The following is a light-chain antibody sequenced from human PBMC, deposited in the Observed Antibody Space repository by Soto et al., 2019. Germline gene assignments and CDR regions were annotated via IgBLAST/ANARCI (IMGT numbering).Light chain of an antibody. Sequence: QSALTQPASVSGSPGQSITISCTGTSSDVGGYNYVSWYQQHPGKAPKLMIYEVSNRPSGVSNRFSGSKSGNTASLTISGLQAEDEADYYCSSYTSSSTPHYVFGTGIKLTVL. CDR2: EVS. CDR1: SSDVGGYNY. V-gene: IGLV2-14*01. CDR3: SSYTSSSTPHYV. J-gene: IGLJ1*01.